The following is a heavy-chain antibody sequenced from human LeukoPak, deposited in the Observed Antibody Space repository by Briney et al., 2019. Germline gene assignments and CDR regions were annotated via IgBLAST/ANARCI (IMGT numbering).Heavy chain of an antibody. CDR3: ARKKPWSITGTRMGDWFDP. V-gene: IGHV1-46*01. Sequence: GASVKVSCKASGYTFTSYGISWVRQAPGQGLEWMGIINPSGGSTSYAQKFQGRVTMTRDTSTSTVYMELSSLRSEDTAVYYCARKKPWSITGTRMGDWFDPWGQGTLVTVSS. CDR2: INPSGGST. J-gene: IGHJ5*02. CDR1: GYTFTSYG. D-gene: IGHD1-20*01.